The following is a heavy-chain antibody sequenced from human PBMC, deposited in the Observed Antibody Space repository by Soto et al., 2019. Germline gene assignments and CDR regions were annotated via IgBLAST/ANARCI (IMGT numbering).Heavy chain of an antibody. CDR2: MYHSGSA. V-gene: IGHV4-59*08. Sequence: QVQLQESGPGLVKPSETLSLTCTVSGDSISRYYWSWIRQPPGKELEWIGYMYHSGSANYNPSLKSRVTMAVDTSKNQFSLNLNSVTAADTAVYYCARHLIVGSATRKFYYGMDVWGQATTATVSS. CDR1: GDSISRYY. D-gene: IGHD5-18*01. J-gene: IGHJ6*02. CDR3: ARHLIVGSATRKFYYGMDV.